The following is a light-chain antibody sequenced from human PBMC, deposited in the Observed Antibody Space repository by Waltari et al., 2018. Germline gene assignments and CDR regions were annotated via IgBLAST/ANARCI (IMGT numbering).Light chain of an antibody. J-gene: IGKJ1*01. CDR2: AAS. V-gene: IGKV3-20*01. CDR3: QNHERLPAT. CDR1: PSVGKY. Sequence: EVVLTPSPVTLSLSPGDRATLSCRASPSVGKYLVWYQQRPGQAPRLLIYAASTWATGSPDRCSGSGSGTDFSLTISRLEPEDFAVYYCQNHERLPATFGQGTKVEI.